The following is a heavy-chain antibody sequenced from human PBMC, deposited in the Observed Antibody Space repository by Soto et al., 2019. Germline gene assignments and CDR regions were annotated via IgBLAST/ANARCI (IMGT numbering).Heavy chain of an antibody. CDR1: GGSISSSSYY. J-gene: IGHJ5*02. CDR3: ARPVYYDFWSGVGAYWFEP. D-gene: IGHD3-3*01. CDR2: IYYSGST. Sequence: PSETLSLTCTVSGGSISSSSYYWGWIRQPPGKGLEWIGSIYYSGSTYYNPSLKSRVTISVDTSKNQFSLKLSSVTAADTAVYYCARPVYYDFWSGVGAYWFEPWGQGTXVTVSS. V-gene: IGHV4-39*01.